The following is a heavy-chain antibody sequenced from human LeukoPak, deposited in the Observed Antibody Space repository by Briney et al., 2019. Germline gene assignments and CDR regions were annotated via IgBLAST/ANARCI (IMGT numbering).Heavy chain of an antibody. CDR1: GFTFSSYG. Sequence: TGGSLRLSCAASGFTFSSYGMHWVRQAPGKGLEWVAVISYDGSNKYYADSVKGRFTISRDNSKNTLYLQMNSLRAEDTAVYYCAKDNMSDYPFDYXGXXTXVTVSS. J-gene: IGHJ4*02. CDR3: AKDNMSDYPFDY. V-gene: IGHV3-30*18. CDR2: ISYDGSNK. D-gene: IGHD4-17*01.